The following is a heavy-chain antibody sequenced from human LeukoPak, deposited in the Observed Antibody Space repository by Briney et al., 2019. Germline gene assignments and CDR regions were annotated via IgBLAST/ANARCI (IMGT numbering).Heavy chain of an antibody. CDR3: ARHGVEWTGLYFDY. D-gene: IGHD3/OR15-3a*01. CDR1: GGSISSSSYY. J-gene: IGHJ4*02. Sequence: SQTLSLTCTVSGGSISSSSYYWGWIRQPPGKGLEWIGSIYYSGSTYYNPSLKSRVTISVDTSKNQFSLKLSSVTAADTAVYYCARHGVEWTGLYFDYWGQGTLVTVSS. CDR2: IYYSGST. V-gene: IGHV4-39*01.